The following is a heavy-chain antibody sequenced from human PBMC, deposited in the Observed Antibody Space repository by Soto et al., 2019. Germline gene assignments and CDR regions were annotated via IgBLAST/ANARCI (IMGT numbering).Heavy chain of an antibody. J-gene: IGHJ4*02. V-gene: IGHV3-30*18. CDR3: AKDEGRQLYFPTSHFDY. CDR1: GFTFSSYG. Sequence: QVQLVESGGGVVQPGRSLRLSCAASGFTFSSYGMHWVRQAPGKGLEWVAVTSYDGSNKFYADAVKGRFTISRDNSKNTLYLQMNSLRTEDTAVFYCAKDEGRQLYFPTSHFDYWGRGTLVTVSS. CDR2: TSYDGSNK. D-gene: IGHD1-1*01.